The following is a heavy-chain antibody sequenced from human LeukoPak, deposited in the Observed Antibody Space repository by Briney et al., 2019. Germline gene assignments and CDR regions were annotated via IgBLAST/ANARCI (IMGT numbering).Heavy chain of an antibody. V-gene: IGHV1-2*02. D-gene: IGHD1-14*01. CDR1: GYTFTGYY. Sequence: GASVKLSCTASGYTFTGYYIHWGRQAPGQGLQWLGWINPNSGGTNYAQNFQGRVTVTRDTSTATAYMELRWLTSDDTAVYYCARDLFTRKTLGNWDSRAFHIWGQGTMVTVSS. J-gene: IGHJ3*02. CDR2: INPNSGGT. CDR3: ARDLFTRKTLGNWDSRAFHI.